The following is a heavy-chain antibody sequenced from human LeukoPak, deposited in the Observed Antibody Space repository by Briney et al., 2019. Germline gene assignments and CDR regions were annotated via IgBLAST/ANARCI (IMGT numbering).Heavy chain of an antibody. V-gene: IGHV4-34*01. J-gene: IGHJ4*02. CDR1: GGSFTSYY. D-gene: IGHD6-25*01. CDR2: ISHTGHT. CDR3: ARGPYSSDAGY. Sequence: SETLSLTCAVYGGSFTSYYWSWIRQPPGKGLEWIGEISHTGHTNYNPSLKSRVTMSVETSKDQLSLILTSVTAADTAVYYCARGPYSSDAGYWGQGTLVTVSS.